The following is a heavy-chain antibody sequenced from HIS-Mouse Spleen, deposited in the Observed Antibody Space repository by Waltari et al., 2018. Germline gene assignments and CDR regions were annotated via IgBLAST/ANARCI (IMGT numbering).Heavy chain of an antibody. J-gene: IGHJ5*02. V-gene: IGHV1-69*04. CDR1: GGTFSSYA. CDR3: ARGVRAAAGYYNWFDP. Sequence: QVQLVQSGAEVKKPGSSVKVSCKASGGTFSSYAISWVRQAPGQGLEWMGRSIPILGIAKYAQKFQGRVTITADKSTSTAYMELSSLRSEDTAVYYCARGVRAAAGYYNWFDPWGQGTLVTVSS. D-gene: IGHD6-13*01. CDR2: SIPILGIA.